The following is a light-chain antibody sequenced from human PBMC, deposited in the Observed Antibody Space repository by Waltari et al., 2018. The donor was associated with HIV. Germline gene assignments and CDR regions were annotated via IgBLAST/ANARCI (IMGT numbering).Light chain of an antibody. CDR3: QSYDTSLGASV. V-gene: IGLV1-40*01. Sequence: QSVLTQPPSVSGAPGRSVIITCTGNHSNIGAPYDVHWYQQLPGAAPKLLISMNTNRPSGVRDRLSVSRSGTSASLAITGLQAGDEADYYCQSYDTSLGASVFGGGTKLTVL. CDR1: HSNIGAPYD. CDR2: MNT. J-gene: IGLJ3*02.